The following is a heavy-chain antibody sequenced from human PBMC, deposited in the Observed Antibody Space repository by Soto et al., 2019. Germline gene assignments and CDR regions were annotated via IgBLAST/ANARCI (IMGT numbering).Heavy chain of an antibody. CDR1: GGSVSSGSYY. CDR2: IYYSGST. V-gene: IGHV4-61*01. D-gene: IGHD1-26*01. CDR3: ARIIVAVTVDL. Sequence: SETLSLTCTVSGGSVSSGSYYWSWIRQPPGKGLEWIGYIYYSGSTNYNPSLKTRVTISVDTSKNQFSLKLSSVTAADTAVYFCARIIVAVTVDLWGQGSLVTVSS. J-gene: IGHJ5*02.